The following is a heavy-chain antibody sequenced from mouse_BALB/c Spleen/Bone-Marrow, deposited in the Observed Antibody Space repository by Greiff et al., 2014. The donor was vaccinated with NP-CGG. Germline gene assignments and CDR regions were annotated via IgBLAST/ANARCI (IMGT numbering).Heavy chain of an antibody. V-gene: IGHV2-6-7*01. Sequence: QVQLQQPGPGLVAPSQSLSITCTVSGFSLTGYGVSWVRQPPGKGLEWLGMIWGDGSTDYNSALKSRLSSSKDNSKSQVFLKVNSLQTEDTARYYCDRDSFLITRALDYWGQGTSVTVSS. CDR2: IWGDGST. D-gene: IGHD2-4*01. CDR1: GFSLTGYG. J-gene: IGHJ4*01. CDR3: DRDSFLITRALDY.